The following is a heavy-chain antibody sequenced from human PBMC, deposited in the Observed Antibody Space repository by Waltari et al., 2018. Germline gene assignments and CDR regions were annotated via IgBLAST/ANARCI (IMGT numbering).Heavy chain of an antibody. CDR3: ARGGYGDYERGWFDP. J-gene: IGHJ5*02. D-gene: IGHD4-17*01. V-gene: IGHV4-30-2*01. Sequence: QLQLQESGSGLVKPSQTLSLTCAVSGGSISSGGYSWSWIRQPPGKGLEWIGYIYHSGSAYYNPSLKSRVTISVDRSKNQFSLKLSSVTAADTAVYYCARGGYGDYERGWFDPWGQGTLVTVSS. CDR2: IYHSGSA. CDR1: GGSISSGGYS.